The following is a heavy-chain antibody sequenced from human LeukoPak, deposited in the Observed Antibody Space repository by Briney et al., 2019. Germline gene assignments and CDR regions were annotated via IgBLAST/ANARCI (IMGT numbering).Heavy chain of an antibody. J-gene: IGHJ4*02. Sequence: GGSLRLSCAASGFTFSSYVMSWVRQAPGKGLEWVSAISGSGGSTYYADSVKGRFTISRDNSKNTLYLQMNSLRAEDTAVYYCAKAWELGIASIDYWGQGTLVTVSS. CDR1: GFTFSSYV. V-gene: IGHV3-23*01. CDR3: AKAWELGIASIDY. D-gene: IGHD3-10*01. CDR2: ISGSGGST.